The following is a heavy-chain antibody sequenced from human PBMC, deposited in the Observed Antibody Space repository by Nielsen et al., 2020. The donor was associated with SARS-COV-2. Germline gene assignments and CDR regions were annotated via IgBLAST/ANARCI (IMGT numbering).Heavy chain of an antibody. CDR2: INHSGST. D-gene: IGHD2-2*01. J-gene: IGHJ6*03. V-gene: IGHV4-34*01. CDR3: ARGVVVPAASMDV. Sequence: TLSLTRAVYGGSFSGYYWSWIRQPPGKGLEWIGEINHSGSTNYNPSLKSRVTISVDTSKNQFSLKLSSVTAADTAVYYCARGVVVPAASMDVWGKGTTVTVSS. CDR1: GGSFSGYY.